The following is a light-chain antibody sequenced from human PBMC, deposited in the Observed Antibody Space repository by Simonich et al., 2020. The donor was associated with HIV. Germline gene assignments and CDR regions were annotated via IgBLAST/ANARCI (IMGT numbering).Light chain of an antibody. CDR2: AAS. Sequence: IQMTQSPSSPSASVGERVTIACRASQSISSYLKWYQQKPGKAPKLLIYAASSLQSGVPSRFIGSGSGTDVILTISSLQPEDFATYYCQQSYSTPLTFGGGTKVDIK. V-gene: IGKV1-39*01. CDR3: QQSYSTPLT. CDR1: QSISSY. J-gene: IGKJ4*01.